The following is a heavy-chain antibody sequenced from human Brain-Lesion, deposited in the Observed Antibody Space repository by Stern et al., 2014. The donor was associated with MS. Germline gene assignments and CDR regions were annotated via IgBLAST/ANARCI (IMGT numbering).Heavy chain of an antibody. CDR3: AKLWLGELPESPFDY. CDR1: GGSISSSSYY. J-gene: IGHJ4*02. D-gene: IGHD3-10*01. CDR2: IYYRGST. V-gene: IGHV4-39*01. Sequence: VQLVESGPGLVKPSETLSLTCTVSGGSISSSSYYWGWIRQPPGQGLEWIGSIYYRGSTYYNPSLKGRVTISMDTSKTQFSLRLSSVTAADTAVYFCAKLWLGELPESPFDYWAREPWSPSPQ.